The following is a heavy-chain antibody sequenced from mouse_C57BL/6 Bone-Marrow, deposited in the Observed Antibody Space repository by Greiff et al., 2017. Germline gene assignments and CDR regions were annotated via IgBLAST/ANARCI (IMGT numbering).Heavy chain of an antibody. CDR2: FHPYNDDT. Sequence: QVQLKESGAELVKPGASVKMSCKASGYTFTTYPIEWMKQNHGKSLEWIGNFHPYNDDTKYNEKFKGKATLTVEKSSSTVYLELSRLTSDDSAVYYCARTDYYGAGFAYWGQGTLVTVSA. CDR3: ARTDYYGAGFAY. V-gene: IGHV1-47*01. D-gene: IGHD1-1*01. J-gene: IGHJ3*01. CDR1: GYTFTTYP.